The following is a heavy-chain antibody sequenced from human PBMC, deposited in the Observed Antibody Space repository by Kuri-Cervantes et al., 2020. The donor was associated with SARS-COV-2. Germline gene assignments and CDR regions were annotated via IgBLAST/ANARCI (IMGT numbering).Heavy chain of an antibody. Sequence: GESLKISCAASGFTFSSYGMHWVRRAPGKGLEWVAVISYDGSNKYYADSVKGRFTISRDNSKNTLYLQMNSLRAEDTAVYYCAKALRVVVVAATDLFDYWGQGTLVTVSS. CDR2: ISYDGSNK. CDR3: AKALRVVVVAATDLFDY. J-gene: IGHJ4*02. CDR1: GFTFSSYG. D-gene: IGHD2-15*01. V-gene: IGHV3-30*18.